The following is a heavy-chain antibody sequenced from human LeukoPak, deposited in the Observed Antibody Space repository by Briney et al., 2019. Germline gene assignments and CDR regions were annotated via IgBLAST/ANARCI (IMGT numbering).Heavy chain of an antibody. CDR1: GFTFSSYW. CDR2: IKQDGCEK. D-gene: IGHD1-26*01. J-gene: IGHJ4*02. CDR3: ASGRSMGY. V-gene: IGHV3-7*01. Sequence: GRSLRLSCAASGFTFSSYWMSWVRQARGKGLEWVANIKQDGCEKHYMDSAKGRFTISRDNAKNSLYLQMNSLRAEDTAVYYCASGRSMGYWGQGTLVTVSS.